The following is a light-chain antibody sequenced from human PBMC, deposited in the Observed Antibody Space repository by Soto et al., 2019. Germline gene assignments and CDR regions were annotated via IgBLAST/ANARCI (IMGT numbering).Light chain of an antibody. CDR3: SSYTSSSTPRVV. J-gene: IGLJ2*01. CDR2: DAN. Sequence: QSALTQPASVSGSPGQSITISCTGTSSDVGDYNYVSWYQQHPGKAPKLMIYDANNRPSGVSNRFTGSKSGNTASLTISGLQAEDEADYYCSSYTSSSTPRVVFGGGTKLPS. CDR1: SSDVGDYNY. V-gene: IGLV2-14*01.